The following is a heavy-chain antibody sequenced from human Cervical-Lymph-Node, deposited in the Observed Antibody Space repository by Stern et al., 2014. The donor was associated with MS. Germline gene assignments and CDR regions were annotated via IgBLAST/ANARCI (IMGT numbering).Heavy chain of an antibody. Sequence: TLKESGPVLVKPTETLTLTCTVSGFSLSNARMGVSWIRQPPGKALEWLANIFSNDEKSYSTSLKSRLTISKDTSKSQVVLTMTNMDPVDTATYYCARIEPPRFYDSSGYYYAYWGQGTLVTVSS. V-gene: IGHV2-26*01. J-gene: IGHJ4*02. CDR1: GFSLSNARMG. CDR3: ARIEPPRFYDSSGYYYAY. D-gene: IGHD3-22*01. CDR2: IFSNDEK.